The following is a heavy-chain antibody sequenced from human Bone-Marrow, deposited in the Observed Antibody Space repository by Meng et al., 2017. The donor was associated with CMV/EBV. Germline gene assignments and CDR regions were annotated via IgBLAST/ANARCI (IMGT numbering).Heavy chain of an antibody. Sequence: SVKVSCKASGGTFSSYAISWVRQAPGQGLEWMGGIIPILGIANYAQKFQGRVTITADKSTSTAYMELSSLRSEDTAVYYCARGLVVPAAIFEVGIAARPAADFWGQGTTVTVSS. CDR1: GGTFSSYA. D-gene: IGHD2-2*02. J-gene: IGHJ6*02. CDR3: ARGLVVPAAIFEVGIAARPAADF. V-gene: IGHV1-69*10. CDR2: IIPILGIA.